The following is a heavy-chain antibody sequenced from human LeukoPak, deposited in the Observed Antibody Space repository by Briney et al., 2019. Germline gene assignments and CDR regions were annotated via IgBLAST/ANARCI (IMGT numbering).Heavy chain of an antibody. CDR1: GYTFTGYY. CDR2: INPNSGGT. Sequence: ASVKVSCKASGYTFTGYYMHWVRQDPGQGLEWMGWINPNSGGTNYAQKFQGRVTMTRDTSISTAYMELSRLRSDDTAVYYCARGPPRDYGSGSYYKDYYYGMDVWGQGTTVTVSS. V-gene: IGHV1-2*02. CDR3: ARGPPRDYGSGSYYKDYYYGMDV. J-gene: IGHJ6*02. D-gene: IGHD3-10*01.